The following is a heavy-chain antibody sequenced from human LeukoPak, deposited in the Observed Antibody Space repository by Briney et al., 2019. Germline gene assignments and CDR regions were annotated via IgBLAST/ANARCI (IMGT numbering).Heavy chain of an antibody. V-gene: IGHV3-21*01. CDR3: ARSAGYCSGGSCYTWKYFDY. CDR1: RFTFSTYS. CDR2: ISSSSSYI. Sequence: GGSLRLSCAASRFTFSTYSMNWVRQAPGKGLEWVSSISSSSSYIYYADSVKGRFTISRDNAKNSLYLQMNSLRAEDTAVYYCARSAGYCSGGSCYTWKYFDYWGQGTLVTVSS. J-gene: IGHJ4*02. D-gene: IGHD2-15*01.